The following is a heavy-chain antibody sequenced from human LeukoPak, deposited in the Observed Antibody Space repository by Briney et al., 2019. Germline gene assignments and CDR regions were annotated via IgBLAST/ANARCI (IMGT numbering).Heavy chain of an antibody. CDR1: GGSFSGYY. Sequence: PSETLSLTCAVYGGSFSGYYWSWIRQPPGKGLEWIGEINHSGSTNYNPSLKSRVTISVDTSKNQFSLKLSSVTAADAAVYYCARELNTTVVDYWGQGTLVTVSS. D-gene: IGHD4-23*01. CDR2: INHSGST. CDR3: ARELNTTVVDY. V-gene: IGHV4-34*01. J-gene: IGHJ4*02.